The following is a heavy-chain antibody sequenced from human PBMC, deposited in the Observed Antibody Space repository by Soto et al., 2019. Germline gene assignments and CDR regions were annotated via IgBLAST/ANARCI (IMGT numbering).Heavy chain of an antibody. V-gene: IGHV1-69*13. CDR2: IIPIFGTA. D-gene: IGHD3-22*01. CDR1: GGTFSTYA. CDR3: ASHSFYYDSSGYYPPLGY. Sequence: VASVKVSCKASGGTFSTYAINWVRQAPGQGLEWMGGIIPIFGTANYAQKFQDRVTITADDSTSTAYMELSSLRSEDTAVYYCASHSFYYDSSGYYPPLGYWGQGTMVTVSS. J-gene: IGHJ4*02.